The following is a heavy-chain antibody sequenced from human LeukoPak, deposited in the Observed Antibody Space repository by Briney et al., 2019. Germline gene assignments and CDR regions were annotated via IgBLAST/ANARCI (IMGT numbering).Heavy chain of an antibody. D-gene: IGHD3-22*01. CDR3: AKDPENNGYSDGSFDY. Sequence: PGGSLRLSCTVSGFSFNIFGMYWVRQAPGKGLEWVAFIRNDGTHEKYGDSVKGRFTISRDNSRNTLYLLMNSLRGEDTAIYYCAKDPENNGYSDGSFDYWGQGTLVSVSS. CDR2: IRNDGTHE. CDR1: GFSFNIFG. V-gene: IGHV3-30*02. J-gene: IGHJ4*02.